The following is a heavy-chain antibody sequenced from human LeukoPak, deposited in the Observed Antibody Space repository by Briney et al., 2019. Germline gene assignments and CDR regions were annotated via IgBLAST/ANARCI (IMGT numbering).Heavy chain of an antibody. V-gene: IGHV4-39*01. Sequence: ASETLSLTCTVSGGSIGSGDYYWGWIRQPPGKGLEWIGTIYYSGSTYYNTSLKSRVTIFVDMSNNLFSPKLNSVTAADTAVYYCARHDYGDYGPFDCWGQGALVSVSS. J-gene: IGHJ4*02. CDR1: GGSIGSGDYY. D-gene: IGHD4-17*01. CDR3: ARHDYGDYGPFDC. CDR2: IYYSGST.